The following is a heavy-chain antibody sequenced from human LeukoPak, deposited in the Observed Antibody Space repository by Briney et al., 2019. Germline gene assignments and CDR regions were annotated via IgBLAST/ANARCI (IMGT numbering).Heavy chain of an antibody. CDR1: GGSISSGGYY. J-gene: IGHJ3*02. D-gene: IGHD2-2*01. CDR3: ARVPSLGYCSSTSCSPARAFDI. CDR2: IYHSGST. Sequence: SETLSLTCTVSGGSISSGGYYWSWIRQPPGKGLEWIGYIYHSGSTYYNPSLKSRVTISVDRSKNQFSLKLSSVTAADTAVYYCARVPSLGYCSSTSCSPARAFDIWGQGTMVTVSS. V-gene: IGHV4-30-2*01.